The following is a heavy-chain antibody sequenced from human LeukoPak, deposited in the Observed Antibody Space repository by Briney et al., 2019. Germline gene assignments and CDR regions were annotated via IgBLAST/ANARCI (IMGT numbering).Heavy chain of an antibody. CDR1: GCLRRTAGEG. D-gene: IGHD6-19*01. J-gene: IGHJ4*02. CDR3: AHRSAVAGKGFFDY. Sequence: SSLTLFNPTQTLTLTCNFTGCLRRTAGEGLGWIRQTTARALKWLDLIYWDDDKRYSPSLKSRLTITKDTSKNQVVLTMTNMDPVDTATYYCAHRSAVAGKGFFDYWGQGTLVTVSS. CDR2: IYWDDDK. V-gene: IGHV2-5*02.